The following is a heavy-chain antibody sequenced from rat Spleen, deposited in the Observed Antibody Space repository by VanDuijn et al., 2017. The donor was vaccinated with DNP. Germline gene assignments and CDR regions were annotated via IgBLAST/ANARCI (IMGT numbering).Heavy chain of an antibody. D-gene: IGHD1-11*01. CDR2: ISHSGST. J-gene: IGHJ1*01. CDR1: GYSITSNY. V-gene: IGHV3-1*01. CDR3: ARGLNYGGYIYSWYFDF. Sequence: EVQLQESGPGLVKPSQSLSLTCSVTGYSITSNYWGWIRRFPGNEMEWMGYISHSGSTNYKASLTSRISITRDTSKNQFFLQLNSVTTEDTATYCCARGLNYGGYIYSWYFDFWGPGSMVTVSS.